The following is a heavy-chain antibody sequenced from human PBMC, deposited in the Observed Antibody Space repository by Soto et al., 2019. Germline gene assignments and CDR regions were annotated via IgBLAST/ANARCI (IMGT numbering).Heavy chain of an antibody. CDR1: GFTFNRCA. Sequence: QLLESGGGLVQPGGSLRLSCGGSGFTFNRCAMSWVRQSPGKGLEWVSAIDENGGTTYYADSVQGRFTISRANSKNTLYLPKNTLRVEDTAVDYCVKGSYNRRTDFHCRGQGTLVTVSS. V-gene: IGHV3-23*01. J-gene: IGHJ4*02. D-gene: IGHD3-10*01. CDR2: IDENGGTT. CDR3: VKGSYNRRTDFHC.